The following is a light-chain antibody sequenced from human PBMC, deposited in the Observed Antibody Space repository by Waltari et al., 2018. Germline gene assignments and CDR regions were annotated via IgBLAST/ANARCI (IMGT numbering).Light chain of an antibody. CDR2: DVS. Sequence: QSALTQPASVSGSPGQSITISCTGTNSDVGGYDYASWYQQHPGKAPTLIIYDVSNRPSGVSNRFSGSKSGNTASLTISGLQAEDEADYYCNSYTSSSTRVFGGGTKMTVL. V-gene: IGLV2-14*03. CDR1: NSDVGGYDY. CDR3: NSYTSSSTRV. J-gene: IGLJ2*01.